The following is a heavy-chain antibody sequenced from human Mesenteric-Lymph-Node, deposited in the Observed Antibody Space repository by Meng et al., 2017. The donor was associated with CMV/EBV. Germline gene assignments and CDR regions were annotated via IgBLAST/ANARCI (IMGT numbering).Heavy chain of an antibody. V-gene: IGHV4-39*07. CDR3: ARVRAIFGVVTYYYYYGMDV. J-gene: IGHJ6*02. CDR2: IYYSGST. Sequence: GSLRLSCTVPGGSISSSSYYWGWIRQPPGKGLEWIGSIYYSGSTYYNPSLKSRVTISVDTSKNQFSLKLSSVTAADTAVYYCARVRAIFGVVTYYYYYGMDVWGQGTTVTVSS. D-gene: IGHD3-3*01. CDR1: GGSISSSSYY.